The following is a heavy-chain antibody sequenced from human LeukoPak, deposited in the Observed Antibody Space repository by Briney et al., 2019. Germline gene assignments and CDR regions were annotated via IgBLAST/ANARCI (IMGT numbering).Heavy chain of an antibody. D-gene: IGHD2-2*02. CDR1: GYTFTSYD. J-gene: IGHJ6*03. V-gene: IGHV1-8*01. Sequence: ASVTVSCKASGYTFTSYDINWVRQATGQGLEWMGWMNPNSGNTGYAQKFQGRVTMTRNTSISTAYMELSSLRSEDTAVYYCARAPPTACSSTSCYIYYYYYYYMDVWGKGTTVTVSS. CDR3: ARAPPTACSSTSCYIYYYYYYYMDV. CDR2: MNPNSGNT.